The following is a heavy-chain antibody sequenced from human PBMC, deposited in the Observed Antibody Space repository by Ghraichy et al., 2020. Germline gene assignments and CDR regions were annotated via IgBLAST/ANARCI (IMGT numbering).Heavy chain of an antibody. V-gene: IGHV4-39*01. CDR1: GGSISNSSYY. D-gene: IGHD3-3*01. CDR2: IYYSGGT. CDR3: ARTNDFPTNLFDY. J-gene: IGHJ4*02. Sequence: LSLTCTVSGGSISNSSYYWGWIRQPPGKGLEWIGNIYYSGGTYYNPSLKSRVTISVDTSKNQFSLKLTSVTAANTAVFYCARTNDFPTNLFDYWGQGTLVTVSS.